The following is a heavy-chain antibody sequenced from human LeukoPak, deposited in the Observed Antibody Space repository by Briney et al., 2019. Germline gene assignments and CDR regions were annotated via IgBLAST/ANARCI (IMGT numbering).Heavy chain of an antibody. D-gene: IGHD6-6*01. CDR3: AKAGDSSSLDY. CDR2: ISSSSSYI. Sequence: GGSLRLSCAASGFTFPDYSMNWVRQAPGKGLEWVSSISSSSSYIYYADSVKGRFTISRDNSKNTLYLQMNSLRAEDTAVYYCAKAGDSSSLDYWGQGTLVTVSS. V-gene: IGHV3-21*01. CDR1: GFTFPDYS. J-gene: IGHJ4*02.